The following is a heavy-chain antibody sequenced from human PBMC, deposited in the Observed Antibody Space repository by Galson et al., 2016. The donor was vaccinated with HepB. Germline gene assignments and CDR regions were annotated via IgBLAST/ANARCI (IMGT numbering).Heavy chain of an antibody. D-gene: IGHD6-13*01. CDR2: INQDGSDK. Sequence: SLRLSCAASGFTFSSFWMSWVRQTPGKGLEWVPTINQDGSDKYYVDSVKGRFTISRDNAKNSLYLQMSSLRAGDTAVYYCASDRRYSSWSFWGQGTLVTVSS. CDR1: GFTFSSFW. V-gene: IGHV3-7*03. CDR3: ASDRRYSSWSF. J-gene: IGHJ4*02.